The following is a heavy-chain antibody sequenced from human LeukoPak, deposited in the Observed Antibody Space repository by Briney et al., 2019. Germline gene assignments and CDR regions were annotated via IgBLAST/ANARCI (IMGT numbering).Heavy chain of an antibody. D-gene: IGHD3-22*01. V-gene: IGHV4-59*01. CDR1: GGSIGSYY. J-gene: IGHJ4*02. CDR3: ARTYLTYYDSSGFEY. CDR2: IYYSGST. Sequence: SETLSLTCTVSGGSIGSYYWSWIRQPPGKGLEWIGYIYYSGSTNYNPSLKSRVTISVDTSKNQFSLKLSSVTAADTAVYYCARTYLTYYDSSGFEYWGQGTLVTVSS.